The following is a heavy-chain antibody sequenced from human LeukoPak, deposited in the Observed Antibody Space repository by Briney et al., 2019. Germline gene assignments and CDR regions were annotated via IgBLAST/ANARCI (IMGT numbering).Heavy chain of an antibody. CDR2: ITSSGTTT. CDR3: ARDPDYGDPE. CDR1: GFTFSDHY. D-gene: IGHD4-17*01. J-gene: IGHJ4*02. V-gene: IGHV3-11*01. Sequence: GGSLRLSCAASGFTFSDHYMSGFRLSPGKGLEWLSYITSSGTTTDYADSVKGRFTISRDNAKNSMFLQMNSLRPEDTAVYYCARDPDYGDPEWGQGTLVTVSS.